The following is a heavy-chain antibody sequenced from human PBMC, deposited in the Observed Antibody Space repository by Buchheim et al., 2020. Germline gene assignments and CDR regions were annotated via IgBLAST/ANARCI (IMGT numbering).Heavy chain of an antibody. CDR1: GDSITSSKW. CDR2: IYHSGST. V-gene: IGHV4-4*02. J-gene: IGHJ4*02. Sequence: QVQLQESGPGLVKPSGTLSLTCAVSGDSITSSKWWTWVRQPPGKGLEWVGDIYHSGSTNYNPSLKSRVTISVDKSKKQFSLKLNSVTAADTAVYYCARQGYSSSSAFLDYWGPGTL. D-gene: IGHD6-6*01. CDR3: ARQGYSSSSAFLDY.